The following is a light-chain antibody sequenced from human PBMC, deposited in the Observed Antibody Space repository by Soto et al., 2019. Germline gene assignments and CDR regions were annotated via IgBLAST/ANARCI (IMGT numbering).Light chain of an antibody. Sequence: EIVMTQSPATLSLSPGERATLSCRASQSISSNLAWYQQKPGQAPRLLIYGASTRAPDIPARFSGSGSGTEFTLSISSLQSEDFAVYYCQQYNNWPRTFGQGTKVDIK. CDR2: GAS. J-gene: IGKJ1*01. CDR1: QSISSN. CDR3: QQYNNWPRT. V-gene: IGKV3-15*01.